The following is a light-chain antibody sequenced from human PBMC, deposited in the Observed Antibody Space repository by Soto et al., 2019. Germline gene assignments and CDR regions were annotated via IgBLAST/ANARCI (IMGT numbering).Light chain of an antibody. CDR1: SSDVGGYNY. CDR2: DVS. V-gene: IGLV2-14*01. Sequence: QSALTQPASVSGSPGQSITISCTGTSSDVGGYNYVSWYQQYPGKAPKLMIYDVSNRPSGVSNRFSGSKSGNTASLTISGLQAEDEADYYCSSYTSSSPYVCGTGTKVTVL. J-gene: IGLJ1*01. CDR3: SSYTSSSPYV.